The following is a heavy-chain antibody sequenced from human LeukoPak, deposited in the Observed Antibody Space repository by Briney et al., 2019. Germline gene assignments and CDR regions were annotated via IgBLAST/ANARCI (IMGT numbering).Heavy chain of an antibody. Sequence: GGSLRLSCAASGFTFSSYWMHWVRQAPGKGLVWVSRINTDGSSTSYADSVKGRFTISRDNAKNTLYLQMNSLRAEVTAVYYCASNYNWNDANDAFDIWGQGTMVTVSS. CDR1: GFTFSSYW. J-gene: IGHJ3*02. D-gene: IGHD1-1*01. CDR2: INTDGSST. V-gene: IGHV3-74*01. CDR3: ASNYNWNDANDAFDI.